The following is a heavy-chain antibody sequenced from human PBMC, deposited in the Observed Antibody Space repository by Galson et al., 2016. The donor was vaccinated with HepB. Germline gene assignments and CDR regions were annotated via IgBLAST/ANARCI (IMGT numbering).Heavy chain of an antibody. CDR3: ALYYDVLTGYGWWDD. Sequence: QSGAEVKKPGESLKISCKGSGSSFTSYWIGWVRQMPGKGLEWIGIIYPGDSDTRYSPSFQGQVTISADKSISTAYLQWSSLRASDTAMYYCALYYDVLTGYGWWDDWGQGTLVTVSS. V-gene: IGHV5-51*01. D-gene: IGHD3-9*01. CDR1: GSSFTSYW. J-gene: IGHJ4*02. CDR2: IYPGDSDT.